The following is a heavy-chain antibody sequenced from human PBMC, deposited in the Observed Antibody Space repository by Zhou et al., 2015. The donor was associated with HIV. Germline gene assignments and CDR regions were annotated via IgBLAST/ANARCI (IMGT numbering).Heavy chain of an antibody. Sequence: QLVQSGAEVRKPGSSVKVSCKASGFYYKDYVISWVRQAPGQGLEWMGRVNQESGVADPAQKFQGRLRLSVDKSAETAFMELRSLKSEDTVVYYCATGDDTYAYFWGQGTLVTVSS. CDR3: ATGDDTYAYF. J-gene: IGHJ4*02. CDR2: VNQESGVA. D-gene: IGHD3-16*01. CDR1: GFYYKDYV. V-gene: IGHV1-69*02.